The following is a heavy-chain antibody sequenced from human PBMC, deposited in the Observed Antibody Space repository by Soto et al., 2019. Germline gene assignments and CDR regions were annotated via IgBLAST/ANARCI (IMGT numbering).Heavy chain of an antibody. J-gene: IGHJ6*02. Sequence: PVGSLRLSCAASGFTFSDYYMNWIRQAPVNGLEWLSYISSSSSYTNYADSVKGRFTISRDNAKNSLYLQMNSLRAEYTAVYYCPRGGNYYDSRGYYWPGYYGMDVWGQGTTVTVSS. V-gene: IGHV3-11*06. CDR1: GFTFSDYY. CDR2: ISSSSSYT. CDR3: PRGGNYYDSRGYYWPGYYGMDV. D-gene: IGHD3-22*01.